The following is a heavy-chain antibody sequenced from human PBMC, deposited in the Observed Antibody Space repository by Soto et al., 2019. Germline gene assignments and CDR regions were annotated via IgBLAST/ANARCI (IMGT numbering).Heavy chain of an antibody. D-gene: IGHD3-10*01. CDR3: ARRRGHYYGSGSYPSPYYYYYYGMDV. CDR1: GYTFNTYG. V-gene: IGHV1-18*01. Sequence: ASVKVSCKTSGYTFNTYGINWVRQAPGQGLELMGWISAYDGKTTYAEKFQGRVTLTTDTSTSTAYMELRSLRSDDTAVYYCARRRGHYYGSGSYPSPYYYYYYGMDVWGQGTTVTVSS. CDR2: ISAYDGKT. J-gene: IGHJ6*02.